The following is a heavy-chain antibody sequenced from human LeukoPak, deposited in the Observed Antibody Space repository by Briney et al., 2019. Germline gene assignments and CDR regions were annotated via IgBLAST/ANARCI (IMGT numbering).Heavy chain of an antibody. J-gene: IGHJ4*02. CDR2: INPDGTTT. Sequence: GGSLRLSCAASGFPLSNYWMHWVRQTPGKGLVWVSRINPDGTTTSYADSVKGRFTISRDNAKNSLYLQMNSLRAEDTAVYYCAREGTHYDILTGRYFDYWGQGTLVTVSS. D-gene: IGHD3-9*01. V-gene: IGHV3-74*01. CDR3: AREGTHYDILTGRYFDY. CDR1: GFPLSNYW.